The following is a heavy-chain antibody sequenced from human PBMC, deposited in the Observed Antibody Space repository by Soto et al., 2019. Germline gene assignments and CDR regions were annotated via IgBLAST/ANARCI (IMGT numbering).Heavy chain of an antibody. V-gene: IGHV3-23*01. CDR2: ISGSGGST. D-gene: IGHD2-21*01. CDR3: AKDIAWGGRYGTDV. Sequence: GGSLRHSCAGSGFTFSSYAMSWVRQAPGKGLEWVSAISGSGGSTYYADSVKGRFTISRDNSKNTLYLQMNSLRAEDTAVYYCAKDIAWGGRYGTDVWGQGTTVTVSS. CDR1: GFTFSSYA. J-gene: IGHJ6*02.